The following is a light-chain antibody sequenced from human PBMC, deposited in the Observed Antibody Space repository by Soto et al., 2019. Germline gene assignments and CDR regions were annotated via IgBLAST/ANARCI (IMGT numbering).Light chain of an antibody. CDR3: QQYNNWPIT. J-gene: IGKJ5*01. CDR2: DAS. Sequence: EIVLTQSPGTLSLSPGERATLSCRASQSVSSYLAWYQQKPGQAPRLLIYDASTRATGIPARFSGSGSGTEFTLTISSLQSEDFAVYYCQQYNNWPITFGQGTRLEIK. CDR1: QSVSSY. V-gene: IGKV3-15*01.